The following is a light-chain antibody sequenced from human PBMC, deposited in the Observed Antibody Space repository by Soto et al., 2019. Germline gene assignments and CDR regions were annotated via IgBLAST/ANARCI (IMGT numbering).Light chain of an antibody. CDR3: QQRSNWQLT. CDR2: DAS. V-gene: IGKV3-11*01. Sequence: EIVLTQSPATLSLSPGERATLSCRASQSVSRYLACYQQKPCQAPRLLIYDASNRATGIPARFSGSGSGTDFTLSISSLEPEDFAVYYCQQRSNWQLTFGGGTKVEIK. CDR1: QSVSRY. J-gene: IGKJ4*01.